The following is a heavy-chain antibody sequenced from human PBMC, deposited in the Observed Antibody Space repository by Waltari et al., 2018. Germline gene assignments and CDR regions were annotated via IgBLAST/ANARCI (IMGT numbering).Heavy chain of an antibody. CDR1: RFTLRDHW. CDR2: IRPDGSEE. V-gene: IGHV3-7*01. Sequence: ERRVASWGGLVQTAWTLSLFSGAPRFTLRDHWLRWFRQTQGKGMEWLANIRPDGSEELYLDSVRGQFSISRDNGKSSLFLRLDSLRAEDTALYYCARDKAYGFDLWGQGTMVTVAS. J-gene: IGHJ3*01. CDR3: ARDKAYGFDL.